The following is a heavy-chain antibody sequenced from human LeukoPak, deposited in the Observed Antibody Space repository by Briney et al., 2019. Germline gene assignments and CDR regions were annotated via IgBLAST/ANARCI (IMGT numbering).Heavy chain of an antibody. D-gene: IGHD3-10*01. Sequence: SETLSLTCTVSGGSISSGSYYWSWIRQPAGKGLEWIGRIYTSGSTNYNPSLKSRVTISVDTSKNQFSLKLSSVTAADTAMYYCARHLSFGYPFGELLQNWFDPWGQGTLVTVSS. CDR1: GGSISSGSYY. V-gene: IGHV4-61*02. CDR2: IYTSGST. CDR3: ARHLSFGYPFGELLQNWFDP. J-gene: IGHJ5*02.